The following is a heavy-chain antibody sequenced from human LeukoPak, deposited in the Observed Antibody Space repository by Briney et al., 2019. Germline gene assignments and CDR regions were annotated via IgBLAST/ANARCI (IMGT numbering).Heavy chain of an antibody. V-gene: IGHV5-10-1*01. CDR3: ARHTDCSGGSCHNWFAP. CDR2: IEPSDSYT. CDR1: GYSFTSYW. Sequence: GESLKISCKGSGYSFTSYWISWVRQMPGKGLEWMGRIEPSDSYTNYSPSFQGHVTISADKSISTAYLQWSRLKASDTAMYYCARHTDCSGGSCHNWFAPWGQGTLVTVSS. D-gene: IGHD2-15*01. J-gene: IGHJ5*02.